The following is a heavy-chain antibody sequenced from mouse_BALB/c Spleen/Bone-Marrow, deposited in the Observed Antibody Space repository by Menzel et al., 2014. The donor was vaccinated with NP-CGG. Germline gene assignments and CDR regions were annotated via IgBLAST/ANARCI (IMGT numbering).Heavy chain of an antibody. V-gene: IGHV1S135*01. CDR2: IDPYNGGT. J-gene: IGHJ1*01. CDR1: GFSFTDYN. D-gene: IGHD2-14*01. Sequence: VQLQQSGSELVKPGASVRVSCMASGFSFTDYNIYWVKQSHGKSLAWIGYIDPYNGGTTYNQKFKGKATLTVDKSQCSAFMHLSSLSSEDSAVYYCTRNYRYDSWSFKVWSAGTTVTVCS. CDR3: TRNYRYDSWSFKV.